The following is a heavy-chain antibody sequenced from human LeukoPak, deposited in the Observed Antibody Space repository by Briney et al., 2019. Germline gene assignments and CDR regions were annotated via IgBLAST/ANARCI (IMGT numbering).Heavy chain of an antibody. J-gene: IGHJ5*02. Sequence: SETLSLTCAVYGGSFSGYYWSWIRQPPGKGLEWIGEINHSGSTNYNPSLKSRVTISVDTSKNQFSLKLSSVTAADTAVYYCAREIPRYCTNGVCWGDWFDPWGQGTLVTVSS. CDR3: AREIPRYCTNGVCWGDWFDP. V-gene: IGHV4-34*01. CDR1: GGSFSGYY. CDR2: INHSGST. D-gene: IGHD2-8*01.